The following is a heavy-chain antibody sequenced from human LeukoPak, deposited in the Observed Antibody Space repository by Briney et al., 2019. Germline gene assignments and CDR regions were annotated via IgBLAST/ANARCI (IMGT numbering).Heavy chain of an antibody. CDR3: ARADYGGNSVDY. J-gene: IGHJ4*02. V-gene: IGHV4-31*03. CDR1: GGSISSGGYY. D-gene: IGHD4-23*01. CDR2: IYYSGST. Sequence: PSETLSLTCTVSGGSISSGGYYWSWTRQHAGKGLEWIGYIYYSGSTYYDPSLKSRVTISVDTSKNQFSLKLSSVTAADTAVYYCARADYGGNSVDYWGQGTLVTVSS.